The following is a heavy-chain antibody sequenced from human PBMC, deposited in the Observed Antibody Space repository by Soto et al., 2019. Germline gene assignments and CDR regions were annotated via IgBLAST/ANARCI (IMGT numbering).Heavy chain of an antibody. CDR1: SDSISSDKW. CDR2: IHHSGRT. D-gene: IGHD2-21*02. V-gene: IGHV4-4*02. Sequence: QVQLQESGPGLVKPWGTLSLTCAVSSDSISSDKWWSWVRQPPGKGLEWIGEIHHSGRTNYNPSLKSRVTILVEKSKNQVSLELSSMTAADTAVYYCARGGDWQFDYWGQGTLVTVSS. J-gene: IGHJ4*02. CDR3: ARGGDWQFDY.